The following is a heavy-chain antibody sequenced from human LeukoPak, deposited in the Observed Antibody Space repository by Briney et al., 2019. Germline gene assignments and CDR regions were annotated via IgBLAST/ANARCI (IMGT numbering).Heavy chain of an antibody. CDR1: GFTFSSFA. CDR3: AKDLIAVGDGYYFDY. D-gene: IGHD6-19*01. V-gene: IGHV3-23*01. J-gene: IGHJ4*02. Sequence: GGSLRLSCAASGFTFSSFAMTWVRQAPGKGLEWVSSVSRNGDSTYYADSVKGRFTISRDNSKNTLYLQMNSLRAEDTALYYCAKDLIAVGDGYYFDYWGQGTLVTVSS. CDR2: VSRNGDST.